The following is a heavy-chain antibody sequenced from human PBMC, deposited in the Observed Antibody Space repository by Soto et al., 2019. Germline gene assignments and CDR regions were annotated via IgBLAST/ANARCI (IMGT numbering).Heavy chain of an antibody. D-gene: IGHD3-3*01. CDR3: ARQSGFWSGYYRPNYFDY. CDR2: IYYSGST. CDR1: GGSISSSSYY. J-gene: IGHJ4*02. V-gene: IGHV4-39*01. Sequence: SETLSLTCTVSGGSISSSSYYWGWLRQPPGKGLEWIGSIYYSGSTYYNPSLKSRVTISVDTSKNQFSLKLSSVTAADTAVYYCARQSGFWSGYYRPNYFDYWGQGTLVTVS.